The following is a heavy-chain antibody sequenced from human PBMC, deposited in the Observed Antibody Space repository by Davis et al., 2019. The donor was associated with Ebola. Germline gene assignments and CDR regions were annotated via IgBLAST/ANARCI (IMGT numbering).Heavy chain of an antibody. CDR3: AIAELGNWFDP. J-gene: IGHJ5*02. V-gene: IGHV1-46*01. CDR1: GYTFTSYY. Sequence: ASVKVSCKASGYTFTSYYMHWVRQAPGQGLEWMGIINPSGGSTSYAQKFQGRVTMTRENSMSTAYMELSSLRSEDTAVYYCAIAELGNWFDPWGQGTLVTVSS. D-gene: IGHD1-7*01. CDR2: INPSGGST.